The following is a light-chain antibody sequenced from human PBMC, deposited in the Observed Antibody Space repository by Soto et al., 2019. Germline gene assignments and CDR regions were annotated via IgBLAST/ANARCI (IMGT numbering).Light chain of an antibody. CDR1: QTVRNND. J-gene: IGKJ1*01. CDR2: GAS. V-gene: IGKV3-20*01. Sequence: EIVLTQSPATLSLSPGERATPSCRASQTVRNNDLAWYQQKPGQAPRLLIYGASNRATGIPDRFSGSGSGTDFTLTISRLEPEDFAVYYCQQYGSSGTFGQGTKVDIK. CDR3: QQYGSSGT.